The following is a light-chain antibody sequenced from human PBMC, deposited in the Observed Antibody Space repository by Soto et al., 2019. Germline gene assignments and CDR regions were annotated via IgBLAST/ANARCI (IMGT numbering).Light chain of an antibody. V-gene: IGKV3-20*01. CDR2: DTS. CDR3: QHYGASPWT. J-gene: IGKJ1*01. Sequence: EIVLTQSPDTLSLSPGERATLSCRASQSVPNSRLAWYQQKPGQAPSLVISDTSIRATGIPDRFSGSGSVKDLSLIIGRLEPEDFAVYICQHYGASPWTLGQGAKVDIK. CDR1: QSVPNSR.